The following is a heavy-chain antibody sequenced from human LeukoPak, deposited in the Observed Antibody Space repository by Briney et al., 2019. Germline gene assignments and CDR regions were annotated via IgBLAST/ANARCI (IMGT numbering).Heavy chain of an antibody. J-gene: IGHJ4*02. Sequence: GGSLRLSCAASGFTFSKYWMSWVRQAPGKGLEWVANIRQDGSEKYYVDSVRGRFTISRDNAKNSLYLQMNSLRAEDTAVYYCAREAGISFDYWGQGTLVTVSS. CDR1: GFTFSKYW. V-gene: IGHV3-7*01. CDR3: AREAGISFDY. CDR2: IRQDGSEK. D-gene: IGHD1-1*01.